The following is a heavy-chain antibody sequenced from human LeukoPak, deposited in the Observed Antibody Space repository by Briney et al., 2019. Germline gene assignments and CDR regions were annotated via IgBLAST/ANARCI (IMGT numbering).Heavy chain of an antibody. J-gene: IGHJ3*02. D-gene: IGHD2-2*01. Sequence: GGSLRLSGAGSGFTFSSYWMHWVRQAPGKGLVWVSRITNDGSTTSYADSVKGRFTISRDNAKNTLYLQMNSLRAEDTAVYYCASQYCGSTSCYGFDAFDIWGQGTKVTVSS. V-gene: IGHV3-74*01. CDR2: ITNDGSTT. CDR1: GFTFSSYW. CDR3: ASQYCGSTSCYGFDAFDI.